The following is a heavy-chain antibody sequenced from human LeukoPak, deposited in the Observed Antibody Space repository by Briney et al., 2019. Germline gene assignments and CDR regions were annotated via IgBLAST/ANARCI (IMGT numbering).Heavy chain of an antibody. Sequence: SETLSLTCTVSGGSISSSGYYWGWIRQPPGKGLEWIGNIYYSGSTSYNPSLNSRVTISVDTSKNQFSLKLSSVTAADTAVYYCARHESIIVVVAARGFDYWGQGTLVTVSS. CDR2: IYYSGST. CDR3: ARHESIIVVVAARGFDY. CDR1: GGSISSSGYY. D-gene: IGHD2-15*01. V-gene: IGHV4-39*01. J-gene: IGHJ4*02.